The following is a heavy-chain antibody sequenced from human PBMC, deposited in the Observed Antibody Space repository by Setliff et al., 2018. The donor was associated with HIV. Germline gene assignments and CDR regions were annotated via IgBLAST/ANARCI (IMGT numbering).Heavy chain of an antibody. CDR2: IYYSGST. V-gene: IGHV4-39*01. J-gene: IGHJ6*03. CDR3: ARHRFAVEMATITVDYYYYYMDV. D-gene: IGHD5-12*01. Sequence: SETLSLTCTVSGGSISSSSYYWGWIRQPPGKGLEWIGSIYYSGSTYYNPSLRSRVTISVDTSKNQFSLKLSSVTAADTAVYYCARHRFAVEMATITVDYYYYYMDVWGKGTTVTVSS. CDR1: GGSISSSSYY.